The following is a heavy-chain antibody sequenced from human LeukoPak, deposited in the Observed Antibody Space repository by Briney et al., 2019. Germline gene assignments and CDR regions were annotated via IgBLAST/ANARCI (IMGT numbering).Heavy chain of an antibody. D-gene: IGHD1-26*01. J-gene: IGHJ3*02. Sequence: GGSLRVSCAASGFTFSSYAMSWVRQAPGKGLEWVSYISDSSGYTKYADSVKGRFTISRDNAKKSLYLQMNSLRAEDTAVYYCARDRVGGSYVFHIWGQGTMVTVSS. CDR3: ARDRVGGSYVFHI. CDR1: GFTFSSYA. V-gene: IGHV3-21*05. CDR2: ISDSSGYT.